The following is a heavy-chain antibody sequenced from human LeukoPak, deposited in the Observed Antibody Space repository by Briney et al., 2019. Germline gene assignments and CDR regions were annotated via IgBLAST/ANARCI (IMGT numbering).Heavy chain of an antibody. Sequence: PGGSLILSCVASEFNFFSYGMQWVRQAPGKGLVWVSRIFADGSTTSYADSVKGRFTVSRDNAKNTLYLQMDSLRAEDTAVYYCARELPREVTLDYWGQGTLVTVSP. CDR3: ARELPREVTLDY. CDR2: IFADGSTT. CDR1: EFNFFSYG. V-gene: IGHV3-74*01. J-gene: IGHJ4*01. D-gene: IGHD2-21*02.